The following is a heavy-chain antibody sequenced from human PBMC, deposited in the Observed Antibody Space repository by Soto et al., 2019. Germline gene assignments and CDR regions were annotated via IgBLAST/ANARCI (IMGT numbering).Heavy chain of an antibody. J-gene: IGHJ4*02. CDR1: GYRFTTHY. D-gene: IGHD5-18*01. Sequence: ASVKVSCEASGYRFTTHYMHWVRQAPGEGLEWMGRMNVDTGGTTYAHKFQGRVTMTRDTSIRTAYLEVSSVKSDETAMYYCARDRNFALSGYSFGVDFWGPGTLVTL. V-gene: IGHV1-2*06. CDR3: ARDRNFALSGYSFGVDF. CDR2: MNVDTGGT.